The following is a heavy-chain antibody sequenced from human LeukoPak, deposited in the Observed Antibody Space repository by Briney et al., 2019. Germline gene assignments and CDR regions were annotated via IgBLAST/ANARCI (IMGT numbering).Heavy chain of an antibody. V-gene: IGHV4-31*03. J-gene: IGHJ4*02. Sequence: PSETLSLTCTVSGGSISSGGYYWSWIRQHPGKGLEWIGYIYYSGSTYYNPSLKSRVTISVDTSKNQFSLKLSSVTAADTAVYYCARHVSKRGYSYGGFDYWGQGTLVTVSS. CDR2: IYYSGST. CDR3: ARHVSKRGYSYGGFDY. CDR1: GGSISSGGYY. D-gene: IGHD5-18*01.